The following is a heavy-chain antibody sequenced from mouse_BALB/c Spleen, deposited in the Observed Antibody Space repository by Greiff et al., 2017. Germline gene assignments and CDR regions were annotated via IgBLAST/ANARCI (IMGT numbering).Heavy chain of an antibody. J-gene: IGHJ3*01. Sequence: EVQLVESGGGLVQPGGSLKLSCAASGFTFSSYGMSWVRQTPDKRLELVATINSNGGSTYYPDSVKGRFTISRDNAKNTLYLQMSSLKSEDTAMYYCARDQGSNWEAWFAYWGQGTLVTVSA. CDR1: GFTFSSYG. V-gene: IGHV5-6-3*01. D-gene: IGHD4-1*01. CDR2: INSNGGST. CDR3: ARDQGSNWEAWFAY.